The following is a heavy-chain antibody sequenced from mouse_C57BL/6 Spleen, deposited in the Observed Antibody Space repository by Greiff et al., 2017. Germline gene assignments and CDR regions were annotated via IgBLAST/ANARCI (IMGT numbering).Heavy chain of an antibody. J-gene: IGHJ3*01. Sequence: QVQLQQPGAELVKPGASVKMSCKASGYTFTSYWITWVKQRPGQGLEWIGDIYPGSGSTNYNEKFKSKATLTVDTSSSTAYMQLSSLTSEDSAVYYCARWDYSNYGVSAYWGQGTLVTVSA. CDR2: IYPGSGST. CDR1: GYTFTSYW. V-gene: IGHV1-55*01. D-gene: IGHD2-5*01. CDR3: ARWDYSNYGVSAY.